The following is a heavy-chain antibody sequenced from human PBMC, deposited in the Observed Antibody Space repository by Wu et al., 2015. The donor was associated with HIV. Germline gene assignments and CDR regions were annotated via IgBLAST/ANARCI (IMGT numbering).Heavy chain of an antibody. CDR2: IIPIFGTA. V-gene: IGHV1-69*13. CDR1: GGTFSSYA. D-gene: IGHD3-9*01. CDR3: ASYLHYDILTGQPVGFDY. J-gene: IGHJ4*02. Sequence: QVQLVQSGAEVKKPGSSVKVSCKASGGTFSSYAISWVRQAPGQGLEWMGRIIPIFGTANYAQKFQGRVTITADESTSTAYMELSSLRSEDTAVYYCASYLHYDILTGQPVGFDYWGQGTLVTVSS.